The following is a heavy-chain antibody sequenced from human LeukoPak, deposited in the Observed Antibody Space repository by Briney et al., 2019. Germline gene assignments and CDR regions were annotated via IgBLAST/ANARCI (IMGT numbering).Heavy chain of an antibody. J-gene: IGHJ3*02. CDR3: ARDSLRYFDWLHDAFDI. D-gene: IGHD3-9*01. CDR2: ISSSSSYT. CDR1: GFTFSDYY. Sequence: GGSLRLSCAASGFTFSDYYMNWLRQAPGKGLEWVSFISSSSSYTNYADSVKGRFTISRDNAKNSLYLQMNSLRAEDTAVYYCARDSLRYFDWLHDAFDIWGQGTMVTVSS. V-gene: IGHV3-11*06.